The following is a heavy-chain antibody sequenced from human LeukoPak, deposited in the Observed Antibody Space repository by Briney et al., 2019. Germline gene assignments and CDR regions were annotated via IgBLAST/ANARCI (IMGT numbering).Heavy chain of an antibody. J-gene: IGHJ5*02. CDR1: GGSISSGGYY. CDR2: IYYSGST. Sequence: SQTLSLTCTVSGGSISSGGYYWSWIRQHPGTGLEWIGYIYYSGSTYYNPSLKSRVTISVDTSKNQFSLKLSSVTAADTAVYYCAINQYYYDSSGYYNWFDPWGQGTLVTVSS. V-gene: IGHV4-31*03. CDR3: AINQYYYDSSGYYNWFDP. D-gene: IGHD3-22*01.